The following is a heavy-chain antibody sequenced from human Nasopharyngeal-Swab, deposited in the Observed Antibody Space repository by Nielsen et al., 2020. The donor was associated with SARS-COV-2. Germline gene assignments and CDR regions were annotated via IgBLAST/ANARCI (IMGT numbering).Heavy chain of an antibody. CDR2: ISWDASVK. Sequence: SLKISCEVSGFTFDDSAMHWVRRFPGKGLEWVATISWDASVKGYADSVQGRFTVSRDNANNLLLLQMDNLRPEDTALYYCARTTGGGSLDDWGQGTLVTASS. CDR1: GFTFDDSA. V-gene: IGHV3-9*01. D-gene: IGHD1-26*01. J-gene: IGHJ4*02. CDR3: ARTTGGGSLDD.